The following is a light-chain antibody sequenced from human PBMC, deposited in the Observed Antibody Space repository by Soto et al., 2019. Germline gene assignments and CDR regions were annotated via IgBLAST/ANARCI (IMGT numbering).Light chain of an antibody. CDR2: DNF. Sequence: QYVLTQPPSVYAAPGQTVTISCSGSSSNIGDNYVSWYQQLPGTAPKLLIYDNFKRPSGIPDRFSGSKSGTSATLDITGLLTGDEADYYCGTWDDSLSAGVFGGGTKLTVL. CDR1: SSNIGDNY. V-gene: IGLV1-51*01. CDR3: GTWDDSLSAGV. J-gene: IGLJ3*02.